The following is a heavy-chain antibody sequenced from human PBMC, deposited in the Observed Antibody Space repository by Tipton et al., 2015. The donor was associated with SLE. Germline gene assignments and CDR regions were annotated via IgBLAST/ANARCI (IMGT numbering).Heavy chain of an antibody. D-gene: IGHD5-24*01. CDR2: ISDYDGDT. J-gene: IGHJ4*02. CDR1: GGTFSSYA. Sequence: QSGAEVKKPGSSVKVSCKASGGTFSSYAISWVRQAPGQGLEWMGWISDYDGDTNFAQRFQGRVTMTTDTSTSTAYMELRSLRSDDTAVYYCARDRDGYNDYWGQGTLVTVSS. CDR3: ARDRDGYNDY. V-gene: IGHV1-18*01.